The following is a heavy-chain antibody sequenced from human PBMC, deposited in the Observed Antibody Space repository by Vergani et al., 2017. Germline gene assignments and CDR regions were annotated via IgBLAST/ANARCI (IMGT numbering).Heavy chain of an antibody. CDR3: ARVMYRDEASTGYRLEGMDI. V-gene: IGHV4-59*13. Sequence: QVQLEESCPGLVKPSETLSLTCTVSGGSFNTYYWSWIRQSPGKGLEWIGDIYSTGSTNYNPSLNSRVTMSVDTSKNQFSLKLRSVTAADTAVYFCARVMYRDEASTGYRLEGMDIWGQGTTVTISS. J-gene: IGHJ6*02. CDR2: IYSTGST. CDR1: GGSFNTYY. D-gene: IGHD3-9*01.